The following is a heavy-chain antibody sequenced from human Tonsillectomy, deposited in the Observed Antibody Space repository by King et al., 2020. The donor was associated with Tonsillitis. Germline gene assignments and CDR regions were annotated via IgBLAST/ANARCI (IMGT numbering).Heavy chain of an antibody. CDR2: IKSKTDGGTT. V-gene: IGHV3-15*01. D-gene: IGHD3-3*01. CDR1: GFTFSNAW. Sequence: VQLVESGGGLVKPGGSLRLSCAASGFTFSNAWMSWVRQAPGQGLEWGGRIKSKTDGGTTDYAAPVKGRFTISRDDSKNTLYLQMNSLKTEDTAVYYCTTGIYDFWSGGYMDVWGKGTTVTVSS. CDR3: TTGIYDFWSGGYMDV. J-gene: IGHJ6*03.